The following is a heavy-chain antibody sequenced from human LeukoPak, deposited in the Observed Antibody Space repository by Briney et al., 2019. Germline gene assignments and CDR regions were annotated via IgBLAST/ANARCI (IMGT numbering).Heavy chain of an antibody. Sequence: QPGGSLRLSCAASGFIFTDYWMNWVRQAPGKGLEWVSGINGGGDTTYYAESEKGRFTISRDNSKNTLSLQMNSLRAEDTAIYYCAKDRSDSNSWYVGSHWGQGTLVTVSS. CDR3: AKDRSDSNSWYVGSH. D-gene: IGHD6-13*01. V-gene: IGHV3-23*01. CDR2: INGGGDTT. J-gene: IGHJ4*02. CDR1: GFIFTDYW.